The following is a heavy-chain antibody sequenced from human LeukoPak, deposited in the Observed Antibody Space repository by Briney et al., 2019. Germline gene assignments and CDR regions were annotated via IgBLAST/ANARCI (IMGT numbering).Heavy chain of an antibody. Sequence: WRSLTLSCAASGFTVSSYGMHWVCQAQSQSLDLVSVIWSDGSNKYYTDSVKGQFTIVRYNSKNTLYLQMNSRRAEDTAVYYWARESGVVPAEMSPLDYWGQGTLVTVSS. CDR2: IWSDGSNK. CDR3: ARESGVVPAEMSPLDY. D-gene: IGHD2-2*01. J-gene: IGHJ4*02. V-gene: IGHV3-33*01. CDR1: GFTVSSYG.